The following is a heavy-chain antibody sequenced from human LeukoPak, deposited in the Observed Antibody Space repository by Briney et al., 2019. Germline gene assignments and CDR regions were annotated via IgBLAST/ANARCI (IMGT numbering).Heavy chain of an antibody. CDR3: ARDQVDSGYDY. CDR2: ISYDGSNK. CDR1: GFTFSSYA. V-gene: IGHV3-30-3*01. J-gene: IGHJ4*02. Sequence: GGSLRLSCAASGFTFSSYAMHWVRQAPGKGLEWVAVISYDGSNKYYADSVKGRFTISRDNSKNTLYLQMNSLRAEGTAVYYCARDQVDSGYDYWGQGTLVTVSS. D-gene: IGHD5-12*01.